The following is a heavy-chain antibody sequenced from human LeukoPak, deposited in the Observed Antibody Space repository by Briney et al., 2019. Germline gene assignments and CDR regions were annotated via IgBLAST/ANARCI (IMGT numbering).Heavy chain of an antibody. Sequence: GGSLRLSCAASGFTFSIYALSWVRQAPGKGLEWVSVLGGSETSTSYADSVKGRFTISRDNSKNTLYLQMNSLRAEDTAVYYCAKPQQWTDTFDIWGQGTMVTVSS. V-gene: IGHV3-23*01. CDR2: LGGSETST. J-gene: IGHJ3*02. D-gene: IGHD6-19*01. CDR3: AKPQQWTDTFDI. CDR1: GFTFSIYA.